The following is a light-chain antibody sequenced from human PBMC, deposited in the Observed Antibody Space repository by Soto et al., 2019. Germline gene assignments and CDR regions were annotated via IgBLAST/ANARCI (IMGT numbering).Light chain of an antibody. J-gene: IGKJ2*01. CDR3: QSYGSGPLDT. V-gene: IGKV3-20*01. Sequence: EIVLTQSPGTLSLSPGERATLSCRASQSVSSNYLAWYQQKPGQAPRLLIYVAPSRATGIPDRFSGSGSGTDFTLNIRRVEPEDFAVYYCQSYGSGPLDTFGQGTKLEIK. CDR2: VAP. CDR1: QSVSSNY.